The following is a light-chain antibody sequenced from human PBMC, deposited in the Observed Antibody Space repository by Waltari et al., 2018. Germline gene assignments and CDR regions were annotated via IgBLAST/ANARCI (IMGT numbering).Light chain of an antibody. Sequence: DIVMTQSPDSLAVSLGARATINCNTTQTIFYGSNNKNYLALYQQKPRQPPRLLLYWASTRESGVPDRFSGSGSGTDFTLTISSLQAEDVAVYYCQQYYDTPLSFGGGTKVEIK. CDR1: QTIFYGSNNKNY. V-gene: IGKV4-1*01. CDR3: QQYYDTPLS. J-gene: IGKJ4*01. CDR2: WAS.